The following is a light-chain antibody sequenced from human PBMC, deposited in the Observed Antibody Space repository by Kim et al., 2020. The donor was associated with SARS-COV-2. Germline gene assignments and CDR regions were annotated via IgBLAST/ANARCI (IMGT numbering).Light chain of an antibody. CDR2: RNN. J-gene: IGLJ3*02. CDR1: DSNIGTNT. V-gene: IGLV1-44*01. CDR3: AAWGDSHWV. Sequence: QSVLTQPPSASGTPGQRVTISCSGSDSNIGTNTVSWYQQFPGAAPKLLIYRNNQRPSGVPDRFSASKSGTSASLDISGLQSDDEADYYCAAWGDSHWVFGGGTQLTVL.